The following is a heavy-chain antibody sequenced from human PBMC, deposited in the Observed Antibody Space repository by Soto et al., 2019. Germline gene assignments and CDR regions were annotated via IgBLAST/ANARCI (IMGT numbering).Heavy chain of an antibody. CDR1: GGTFSGYA. V-gene: IGHV1-69*13. CDR3: ARAARLAYDILTGSQGRYFDY. D-gene: IGHD3-9*01. J-gene: IGHJ4*02. CDR2: IIPIFGTA. Sequence: ASVKVSCKASGGTFSGYAISWVRQAPGQGLEWIGGIIPIFGTANYAQKFQGRVTITADESTSTAYMELSSLRSEDTAVYYCARAARLAYDILTGSQGRYFDYWGQGTLVTVSS.